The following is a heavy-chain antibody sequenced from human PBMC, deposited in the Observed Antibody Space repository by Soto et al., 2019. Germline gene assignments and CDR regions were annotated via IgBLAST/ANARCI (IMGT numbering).Heavy chain of an antibody. D-gene: IGHD2-15*01. CDR1: GFTFSSYG. J-gene: IGHJ4*02. CDR2: IWYDGSNK. Sequence: QVQLVESGGGVVQPERSLRLSCAASGFTFSSYGMHWVRQAPGKGLEWVAVIWYDGSNKYYADSVKGRFTISRDNSKNTLYLQMNSLRAEDTAVYYCARDGYCSGGSCYSVPVFDYWGQGTLVTVSS. V-gene: IGHV3-33*01. CDR3: ARDGYCSGGSCYSVPVFDY.